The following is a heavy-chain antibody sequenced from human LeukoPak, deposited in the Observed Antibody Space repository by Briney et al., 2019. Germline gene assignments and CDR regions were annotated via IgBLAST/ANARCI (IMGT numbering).Heavy chain of an antibody. J-gene: IGHJ6*02. CDR1: GFIFSNYA. Sequence: GGSLRLSCTASGFIFSNYAMHWVRQAPGKGLEWVAVISYDGSYKYSADSVKGRFTISRDNSKNTLYLQMNSLRTEGTAVYYCAREGYCTNGVCSGKYFAKDVWGQGTTVTVPS. CDR3: AREGYCTNGVCSGKYFAKDV. CDR2: ISYDGSYK. V-gene: IGHV3-30*04. D-gene: IGHD2-8*01.